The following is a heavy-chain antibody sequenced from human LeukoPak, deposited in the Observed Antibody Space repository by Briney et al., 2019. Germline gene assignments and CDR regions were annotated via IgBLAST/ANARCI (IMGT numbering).Heavy chain of an antibody. D-gene: IGHD5-24*01. Sequence: SGGSLRLSCAVSGFIVSSNHMNWVRQAPGKGLEWVSVIYCGGYSGGGPFYADSVKGRLTTSSNSSKNTLFLQMNSLRAEDTAVYYCARDVYGDGYNSFDYWGLGILVTVSS. J-gene: IGHJ4*02. V-gene: IGHV3-66*01. CDR1: GFIVSSNH. CDR2: IYCGGYSGGGP. CDR3: ARDVYGDGYNSFDY.